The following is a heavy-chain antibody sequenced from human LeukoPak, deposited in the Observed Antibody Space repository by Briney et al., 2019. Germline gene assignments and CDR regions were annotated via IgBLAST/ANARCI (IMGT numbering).Heavy chain of an antibody. J-gene: IGHJ6*02. V-gene: IGHV3-7*01. CDR3: ARDGWYYYGSGSYYLTYYYYGMDV. CDR1: GFTFRSHW. Sequence: AGGSLRLSCAASGFTFRSHWMSWVRQAPGKGLEWVANIKQDGSEKYYVDFVKGRFTISRDNAKNSLYLQMNSLRAEDTAVYYCARDGWYYYGSGSYYLTYYYYGMDVWGQGTTVTVSS. D-gene: IGHD3-10*01. CDR2: IKQDGSEK.